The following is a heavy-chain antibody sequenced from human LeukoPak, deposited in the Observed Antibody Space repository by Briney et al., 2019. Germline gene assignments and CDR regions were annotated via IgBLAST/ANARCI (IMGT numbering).Heavy chain of an antibody. CDR1: AYTFTGYY. CDR2: INPNSGGT. J-gene: IGHJ3*02. V-gene: IGHV1-2*02. D-gene: IGHD3-10*01. Sequence: ASVKVSCKASAYTFTGYYMHWVRQAPGQGLEWMGWINPNSGGTNYAQKFQGRVTMTRDTSISTAYMELSRLRSDDTAVYYCAGTMVRGVIKRGAFDIWGQGTMVTVSS. CDR3: AGTMVRGVIKRGAFDI.